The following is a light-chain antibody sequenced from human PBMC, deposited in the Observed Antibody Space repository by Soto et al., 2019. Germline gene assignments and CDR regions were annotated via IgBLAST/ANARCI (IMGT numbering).Light chain of an antibody. V-gene: IGKV1-27*01. CDR1: QAISTY. CDR2: ASS. Sequence: DIQLTQSPSSLSASVGDRVTITCRASQAISTYLVWYQQKPGTVPKLLIFASSTLQSGVPSRFSGSGSGTDFTLTISSLQPEDVATYYCQNYNGAPWTFCKGTKVEIK. J-gene: IGKJ1*01. CDR3: QNYNGAPWT.